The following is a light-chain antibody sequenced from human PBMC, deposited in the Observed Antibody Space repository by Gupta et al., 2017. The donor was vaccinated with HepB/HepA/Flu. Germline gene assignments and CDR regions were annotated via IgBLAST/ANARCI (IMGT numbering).Light chain of an antibody. Sequence: EIVMTQSPASLSASPGERATLSCRASQSVSNNLAWYQQKPGQAPKLLIYGASTRATGIPARFSGSGSGTDFTLTISSLQSEDFAVYYCQQFKSWPRTFGQGTKVEIK. CDR2: GAS. CDR1: QSVSNN. J-gene: IGKJ1*01. CDR3: QQFKSWPRT. V-gene: IGKV3-15*01.